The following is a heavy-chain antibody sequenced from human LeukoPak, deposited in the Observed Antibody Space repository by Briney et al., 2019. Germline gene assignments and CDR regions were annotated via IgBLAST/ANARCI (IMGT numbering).Heavy chain of an antibody. Sequence: SETLSLTCTVSGGSISSGSYYWSWIRQPAGKGLEWIGRIYTSGSTNYNPSLKSRVTISVDTSKNQFSLKLSSVTAADTAVYYCASYGEYYYDSSGYYRLLDYWGQGTLVTVSS. CDR3: ASYGEYYYDSSGYYRLLDY. CDR2: IYTSGST. CDR1: GGSISSGSYY. D-gene: IGHD3-22*01. J-gene: IGHJ4*02. V-gene: IGHV4-61*02.